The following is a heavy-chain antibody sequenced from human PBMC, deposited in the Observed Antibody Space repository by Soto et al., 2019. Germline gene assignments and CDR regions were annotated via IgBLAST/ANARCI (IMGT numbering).Heavy chain of an antibody. CDR2: IGTAGDT. CDR3: ARTGAAMVPWAFDI. J-gene: IGHJ3*02. Sequence: SLRLSCAASGFTFSSYDMHWVRQATGKGLEWVSAIGTAGDTYYPGSVKGRFTISRENAKNSLYLQMNSLRAEDTAVYYCARTGAAMVPWAFDIWGQGTMVTVS. V-gene: IGHV3-13*01. CDR1: GFTFSSYD. D-gene: IGHD5-18*01.